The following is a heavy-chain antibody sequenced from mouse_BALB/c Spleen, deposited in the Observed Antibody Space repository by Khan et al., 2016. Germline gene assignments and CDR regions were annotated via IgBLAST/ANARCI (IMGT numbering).Heavy chain of an antibody. CDR3: VRDTPFAY. J-gene: IGHJ3*01. CDR2: IRSKSNNYAT. Sequence: EVQLVETGGGLVQPRGSLKLSCAASGFTFNTNVMNWVRQAPGKGLEWVSRIRSKSNNYATYYADSVKDRFTISRDDSQSMLYLQMNNLKTEDTAMYYCVRDTPFAYWGQGTLVTVSA. CDR1: GFTFNTNV. V-gene: IGHV10S3*01.